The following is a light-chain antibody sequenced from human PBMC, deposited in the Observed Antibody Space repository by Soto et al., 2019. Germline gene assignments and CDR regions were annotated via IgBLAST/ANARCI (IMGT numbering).Light chain of an antibody. V-gene: IGKV3-20*01. CDR2: GAS. CDR1: QSVSSSY. J-gene: IGKJ5*01. CDR3: QQCDTSLIT. Sequence: EIVLTQSPGTLSLSPGERATLSCRASQSVSSSYLAWYQQKPGQAPRLLIYGASSRATGIPDRFSGSGSGTDFTLTISRLEPEDFAVYYCQQCDTSLITFGQGTRLEIK.